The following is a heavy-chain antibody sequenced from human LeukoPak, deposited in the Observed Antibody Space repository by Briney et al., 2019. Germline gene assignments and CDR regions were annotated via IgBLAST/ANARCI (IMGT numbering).Heavy chain of an antibody. D-gene: IGHD3-22*01. J-gene: IGHJ4*02. Sequence: PGGSLRLSCAASGFTFSSYAMSWVRQAPGKGLEWVSAISGSGGSTYYADSVKGRFTISRDNSKNTLYLQMNSLRAEDTAVYYCARGYYDSSGQGFYFDYWGQGTLVTVSS. V-gene: IGHV3-23*01. CDR1: GFTFSSYA. CDR2: ISGSGGST. CDR3: ARGYYDSSGQGFYFDY.